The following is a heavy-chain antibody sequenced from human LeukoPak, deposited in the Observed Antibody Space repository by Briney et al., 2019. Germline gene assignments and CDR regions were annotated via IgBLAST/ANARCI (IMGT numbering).Heavy chain of an antibody. CDR1: GFIFTDYY. CDR2: IDSGSTST. V-gene: IGHV3-11*06. CDR3: ARGRLSSDWYDD. Sequence: GGSLRLSCAASGFIFTDYYMSWVRQAPGKGLEWVSFIDSGSTSTKYADSVKGRFSISRDNAKNTLYLHMNSLRAEDTAVYYCARGRLSSDWYDDWGQGTLVTVSS. D-gene: IGHD6-19*01. J-gene: IGHJ4*02.